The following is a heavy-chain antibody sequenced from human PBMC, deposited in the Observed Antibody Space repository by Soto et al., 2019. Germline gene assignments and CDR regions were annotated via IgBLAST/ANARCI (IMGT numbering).Heavy chain of an antibody. CDR1: GGSISSGGYY. D-gene: IGHD2-15*01. CDR2: IYYSGST. CDR3: ARGPRGYCSGGTCSFDY. V-gene: IGHV4-31*03. Sequence: SETLSLTCTVSGGSISSGGYYWSWIRQHPGKGLEWIGYIYYSGSTYYNPSLKSRVTISVDTSKDQFSLKLSSVTAADTAVYYCARGPRGYCSGGTCSFDYWGQGTLVTVS. J-gene: IGHJ4*02.